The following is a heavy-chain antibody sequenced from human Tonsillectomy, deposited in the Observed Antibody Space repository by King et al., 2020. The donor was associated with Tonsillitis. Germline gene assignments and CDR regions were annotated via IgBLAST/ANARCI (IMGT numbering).Heavy chain of an antibody. Sequence: NPSLKSRVTISVDTSRNQFSLKVTSVTAADTAVYYCARVHSSRYLIDYWGQG. D-gene: IGHD4-4*01. CDR3: ARVHSSRYLIDY. V-gene: IGHV4-39*01. J-gene: IGHJ4*02.